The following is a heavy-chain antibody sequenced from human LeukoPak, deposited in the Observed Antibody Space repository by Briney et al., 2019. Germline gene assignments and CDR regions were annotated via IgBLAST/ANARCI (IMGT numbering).Heavy chain of an antibody. CDR2: IYYSGST. CDR1: GGSISSYY. D-gene: IGHD2-2*01. CDR3: ARRTQVVPGYYFDY. V-gene: IGHV4-59*01. J-gene: IGHJ4*02. Sequence: SQTLSLTCTVSGGSISSYYWSWIRQPPGKGLEWIGYIYYSGSTNYNPSLKSRVTISVDTSKNQFSLKLSSVTAADTAVYYCARRTQVVPGYYFDYWGQGTLVTVSS.